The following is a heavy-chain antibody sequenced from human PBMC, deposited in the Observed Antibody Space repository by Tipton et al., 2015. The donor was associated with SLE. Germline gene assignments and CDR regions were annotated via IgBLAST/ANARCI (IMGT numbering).Heavy chain of an antibody. CDR2: IIPIFGTA. D-gene: IGHD6-25*01. V-gene: IGHV1-69*13. CDR3: AREGAASFDY. CDR1: GYTFTSYG. Sequence: QLVQSGPEVKKPGASVKVSCKASGYTFTSYGISWVRQAPGQGLEWMGGIIPIFGTANYAQKFQGRVTITADESTSTAYMELRSLRSDDTAVYYCAREGAASFDYWGQGTLVTVSS. J-gene: IGHJ4*02.